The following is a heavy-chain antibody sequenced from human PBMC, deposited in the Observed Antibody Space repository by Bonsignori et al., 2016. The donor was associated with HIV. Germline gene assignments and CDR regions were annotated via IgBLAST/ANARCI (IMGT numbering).Heavy chain of an antibody. CDR1: GFTFSDYW. CDR3: ARDRPHNWFDP. CDR2: INNDGSDV. D-gene: IGHD1-14*01. V-gene: IGHV3-74*03. Sequence: EVQVVESGGGLVQPGGSLRLSCAASGFTFSDYWDALGRQVPGKGLMWVSRINNDGSDVTYADSVKGRFTVSRDNAMNIMYLQMNSLRVEDTAVYYCARDRPHNWFDPWGRGTRGHRLL. J-gene: IGHJ5*02.